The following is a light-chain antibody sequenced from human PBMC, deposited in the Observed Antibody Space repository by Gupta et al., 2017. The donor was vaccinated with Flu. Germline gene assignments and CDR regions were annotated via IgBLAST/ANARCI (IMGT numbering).Light chain of an antibody. Sequence: GTSSDVGGYNYVSWYQQHPGKAPKLMIYEVSQRPSGVPDRFSGSKSGNTASLTVSRLQPEDEADYYCSSYTGSNNVFGTGTKVTVL. CDR3: SSYTGSNNV. CDR2: EVS. V-gene: IGLV2-8*01. J-gene: IGLJ1*01. CDR1: SSDVGGYNY.